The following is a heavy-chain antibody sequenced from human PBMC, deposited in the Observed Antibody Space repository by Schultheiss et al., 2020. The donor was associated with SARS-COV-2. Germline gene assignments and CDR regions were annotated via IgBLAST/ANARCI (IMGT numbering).Heavy chain of an antibody. CDR1: GGSISSGGYY. CDR2: IYYSGST. Sequence: LSLTCSVSGGSISSGGYYWSWIRQHPGKGLEWIGYIYYSGSTYYNPSLKSRVTISVDTSKNQFSLKLSSVTAADTAVYYCARGNLGLLWFGTSVYGMDVWGQGTTVTVSS. J-gene: IGHJ6*02. V-gene: IGHV4-31*03. D-gene: IGHD3-10*01. CDR3: ARGNLGLLWFGTSVYGMDV.